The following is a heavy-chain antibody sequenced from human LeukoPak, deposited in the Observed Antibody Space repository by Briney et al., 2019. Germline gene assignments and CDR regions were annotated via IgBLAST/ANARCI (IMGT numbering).Heavy chain of an antibody. CDR2: VYYSGST. CDR3: ASHRRSHGSEY. CDR1: GGSFEHYF. V-gene: IGHV4-59*01. Sequence: SETLSLTCTVSGGSFEHYFWSWIRQPPGKGLEWIGYVYYSGSTDYSPSLKSRLTISADTSKNQFPLKLSSVTAADTAVYYCASHRRSHGSEYWGQGTLVTVSS. J-gene: IGHJ4*02. D-gene: IGHD3-10*01.